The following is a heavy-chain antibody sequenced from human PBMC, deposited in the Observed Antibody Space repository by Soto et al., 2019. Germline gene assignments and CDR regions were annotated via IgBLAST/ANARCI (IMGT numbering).Heavy chain of an antibody. CDR3: AKDRDFYGFLFDAFDI. CDR2: ISGSGGST. CDR1: GFTFSSYA. Sequence: EVQLLESGGGLVQPGGSLRLSCAASGFTFSSYAMSWVRQAPGKGLEWVSAISGSGGSTYYADSVKGRFTISRDNSKNTLYLQMNSLRAEDTAVYYCAKDRDFYGFLFDAFDIWGQGTMVTVSS. D-gene: IGHD3-10*01. V-gene: IGHV3-23*01. J-gene: IGHJ3*02.